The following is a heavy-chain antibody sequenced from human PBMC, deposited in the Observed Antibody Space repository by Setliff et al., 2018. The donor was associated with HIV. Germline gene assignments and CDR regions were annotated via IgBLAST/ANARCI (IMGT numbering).Heavy chain of an antibody. CDR2: ISSSTGRAR. V-gene: IGHV3-48*03. Sequence: GGSLRLSCAASGFSFSSYDMNWVCQAPGRGLEWVSHISSSTGRARYYADSVKGRFTISRDDPNNSLYLQMDSLRAEDTALYYCARDLSRSADYGVFDYWGQGTLVTVSS. CDR1: GFSFSSYD. J-gene: IGHJ4*02. D-gene: IGHD4-17*01. CDR3: ARDLSRSADYGVFDY.